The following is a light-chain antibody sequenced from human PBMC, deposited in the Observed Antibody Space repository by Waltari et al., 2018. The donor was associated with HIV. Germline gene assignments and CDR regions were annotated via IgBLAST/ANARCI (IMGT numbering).Light chain of an antibody. CDR2: DVT. J-gene: IGLJ2*01. V-gene: IGLV2-8*01. Sequence: QSALTQPPSASGSPGQSVTISCTGTSSDIGAYNYVAWYQQYPGKAPKLMIYDVTSRPSGVPDRFPGSKSGNAASLTVSGLQAEDEADYYCASHAGSKDVFGGGTKLTVL. CDR3: ASHAGSKDV. CDR1: SSDIGAYNY.